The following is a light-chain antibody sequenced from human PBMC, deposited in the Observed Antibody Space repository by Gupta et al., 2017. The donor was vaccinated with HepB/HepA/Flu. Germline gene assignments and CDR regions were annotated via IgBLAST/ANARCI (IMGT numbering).Light chain of an antibody. CDR2: GAS. J-gene: IGKJ4*01. Sequence: ELVMTQSPATLSVSPGERATLSCRASQSVSSNLAWYQQKPGQAPRLRIYGASTRATGIPARFSGSGSGTEFTLTISSLQSEDLAVYYCQQYNNWPPLLTFGGGTKVEIK. V-gene: IGKV3-15*01. CDR1: QSVSSN. CDR3: QQYNNWPPLLT.